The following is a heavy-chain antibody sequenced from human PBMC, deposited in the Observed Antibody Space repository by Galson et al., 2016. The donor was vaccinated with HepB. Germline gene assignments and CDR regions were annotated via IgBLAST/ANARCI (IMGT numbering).Heavy chain of an antibody. V-gene: IGHV7-4-1*02. CDR2: INTNTGHP. CDR3: ATSAGRGVYDY. D-gene: IGHD2-8*01. CDR1: GYTFTTYA. J-gene: IGHJ4*02. Sequence: SVKVSCKASGYTFTTYAMNWVRQAPGQGLECMGWINTNTGHPTYAQGFTGRFVFSLDTSVSTAYLQISGLKAEDTAVYYCATSAGRGVYDYWGQGTLVTVSS.